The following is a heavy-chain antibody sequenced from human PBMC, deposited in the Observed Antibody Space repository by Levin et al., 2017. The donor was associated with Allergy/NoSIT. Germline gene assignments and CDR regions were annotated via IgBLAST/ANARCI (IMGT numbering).Heavy chain of an antibody. Sequence: GGSLRLSCAASGFTFSSYSMNWVRQAPGKGLEWVSSISSSSSYIYYADSVKGRFTISRDNAKNSLYLQMNSLRAEDTAVYYCARDEIVVPAARIDYWGQGTLVTVSS. D-gene: IGHD2-2*01. CDR1: GFTFSSYS. V-gene: IGHV3-21*01. CDR3: ARDEIVVPAARIDY. CDR2: ISSSSSYI. J-gene: IGHJ4*02.